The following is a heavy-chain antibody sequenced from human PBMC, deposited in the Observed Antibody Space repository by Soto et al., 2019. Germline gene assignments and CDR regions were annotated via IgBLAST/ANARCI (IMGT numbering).Heavy chain of an antibody. Sequence: QVQLQESGPGLVKPSQTLSLTCTVSGGSISSGSYYWSWIRQHPGKGLEWIGYIFYTGNTYYNPSLKSRVTISVDTSKNQFSLELSSVSAADTAVYYCARGYYSHACDYWDQGTLVTVSS. CDR2: IFYTGNT. D-gene: IGHD1-26*01. CDR1: GGSISSGSYY. V-gene: IGHV4-31*03. J-gene: IGHJ4*02. CDR3: ARGYYSHACDY.